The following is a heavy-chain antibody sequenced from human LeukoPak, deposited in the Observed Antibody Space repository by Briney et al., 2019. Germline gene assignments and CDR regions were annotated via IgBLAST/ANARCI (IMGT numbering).Heavy chain of an antibody. CDR3: ASMLGY. V-gene: IGHV4-34*01. Sequence: SETLSLTCAVYGGSFSGYYWSWIRQPPGKGLEWIGEINHSGSTNYNPSLKSRVTISVDTSKNQFSLKLSSVTAADTAVYYCASMLGYWGQGTLVTVSS. J-gene: IGHJ4*02. CDR1: GGSFSGYY. CDR2: INHSGST. D-gene: IGHD3-10*02.